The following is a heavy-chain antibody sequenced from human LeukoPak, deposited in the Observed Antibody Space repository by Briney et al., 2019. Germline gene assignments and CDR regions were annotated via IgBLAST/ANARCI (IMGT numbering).Heavy chain of an antibody. CDR1: GYTFTGYY. Sequence: ASVKVSCKASGYTFTGYYMHWVRQAPGQGLKWMGWINPNSGGTNYAQKFQGRVTMTRDTSISTAYMELSRLRSDDTAVYYCARDRVWCSSTSCYFNYYYMDVWGKGTTVTVSS. CDR2: INPNSGGT. CDR3: ARDRVWCSSTSCYFNYYYMDV. D-gene: IGHD2-2*01. V-gene: IGHV1-2*02. J-gene: IGHJ6*03.